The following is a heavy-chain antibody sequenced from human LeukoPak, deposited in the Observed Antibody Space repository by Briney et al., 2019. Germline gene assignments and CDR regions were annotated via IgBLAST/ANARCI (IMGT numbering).Heavy chain of an antibody. Sequence: GGSLRLSCAASGFTFSSYWMNWVRQAPGKGLEWVANIKQDGSEKYSVDSLKGRFTISRDNAKNSLYLHMNSLRAEDTAVYYCAKLGAARSSGMDVWGPGTTVTVSS. D-gene: IGHD3-16*01. CDR1: GFTFSSYW. V-gene: IGHV3-7*02. CDR3: AKLGAARSSGMDV. J-gene: IGHJ6*02. CDR2: IKQDGSEK.